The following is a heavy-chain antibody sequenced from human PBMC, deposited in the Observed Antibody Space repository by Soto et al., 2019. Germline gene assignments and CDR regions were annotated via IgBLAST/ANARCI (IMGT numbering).Heavy chain of an antibody. CDR1: GFTFTSSA. CDR2: IVVGSGNT. J-gene: IGHJ6*02. D-gene: IGHD3-3*01. V-gene: IGHV1-58*01. CDR3: AADRSYDFWSGYYKTPYYYYGMDV. Sequence: SVKVSCKASGFTFTSSAVQWVRQARGQRLEWIGWIVVGSGNTNYAQKFQERVTITRDMSTSTAYMELSSLRSEDTAVYYCAADRSYDFWSGYYKTPYYYYGMDVWGQGTTVTVSS.